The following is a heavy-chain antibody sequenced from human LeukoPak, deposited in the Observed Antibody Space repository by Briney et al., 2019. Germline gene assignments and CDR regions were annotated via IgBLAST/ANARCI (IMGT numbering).Heavy chain of an antibody. J-gene: IGHJ4*02. V-gene: IGHV3-7*01. CDR2: IKEDGSDK. CDR3: AREGGIYSYGYGWCDY. CDR1: GFTFTTYW. D-gene: IGHD5-18*01. Sequence: PGGSLRLSCAASGFTFTTYWMSWVRQAPGKGLEWVANIKEDGSDKYYVDSVKGRFTISRDNAKNSLYLQMNSLRAEDTAVYYCAREGGIYSYGYGWCDYWGQGTLVTVSS.